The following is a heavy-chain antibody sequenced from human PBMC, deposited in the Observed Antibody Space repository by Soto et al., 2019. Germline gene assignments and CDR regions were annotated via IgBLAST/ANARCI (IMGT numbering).Heavy chain of an antibody. CDR2: ISYDGSDK. V-gene: IGHV3-30-3*01. J-gene: IGHJ5*02. CDR3: VSDLGDGYNSYGWFDP. Sequence: QVHLVESGGGVVQPGRSLRLSCAASGFTFRSYAMHWVRQAPGKGLEWVAVISYDGSDKYNADSVQGRFTISRDNSKNTLYLPVKSLRVEDTAVSYCVSDLGDGYNSYGWFDPWGQGTLVTVSS. CDR1: GFTFRSYA. D-gene: IGHD5-12*01.